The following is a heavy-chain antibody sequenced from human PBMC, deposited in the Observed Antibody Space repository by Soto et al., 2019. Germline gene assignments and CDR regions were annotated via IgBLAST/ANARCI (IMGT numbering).Heavy chain of an antibody. CDR1: GFTFSSYG. J-gene: IGHJ4*02. Sequence: QVQLVESGGGVVQPGRSLRLSCAASGFTFSSYGMHWVRQAPGKGLEWVAVISYDGSNKYYADSVKGRFTISRDNSKITLYLQMTSVRGEDTAVYYCAKDHARGIAAAGIADYWGQGTLVTVSS. V-gene: IGHV3-30*18. CDR3: AKDHARGIAAAGIADY. CDR2: ISYDGSNK. D-gene: IGHD6-13*01.